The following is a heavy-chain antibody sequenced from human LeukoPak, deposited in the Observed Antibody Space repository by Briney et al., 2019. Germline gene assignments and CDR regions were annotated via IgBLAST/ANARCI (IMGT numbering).Heavy chain of an antibody. D-gene: IGHD3-22*01. CDR1: GGSISSGDYY. CDR2: IYYSGST. J-gene: IGHJ4*02. V-gene: IGHV4-30-4*08. CDR3: ARVGSRYYDSSGYNYYFDY. Sequence: SETLSLTCTVSGGSISSGDYYWSWIRQPPGKGLEWNGYIYYSGSTNNNPSLKSRVTISVDTSKNQFSLKLSTVTAADTAVYYCARVGSRYYDSSGYNYYFDYWGQGTLVTVSS.